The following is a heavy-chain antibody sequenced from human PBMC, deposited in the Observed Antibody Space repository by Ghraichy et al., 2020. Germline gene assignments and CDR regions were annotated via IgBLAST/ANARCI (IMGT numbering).Heavy chain of an antibody. V-gene: IGHV5-51*01. J-gene: IGHJ6*02. D-gene: IGHD3-10*01. CDR2: IYPGDSDT. CDR1: GYSFTSYW. Sequence: GESLNISCKGSGYSFTSYWIGWVRQMPGKGLEWMGIIYPGDSDTRYSPSFQGQVTISADKSISTAYLQWSSLKASDTAMYYCARHRSGGSGSRYYYGMDVWGQGTTVTVSS. CDR3: ARHRSGGSGSRYYYGMDV.